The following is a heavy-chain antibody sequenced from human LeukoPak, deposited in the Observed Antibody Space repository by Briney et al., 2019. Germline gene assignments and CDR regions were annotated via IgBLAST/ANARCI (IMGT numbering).Heavy chain of an antibody. J-gene: IGHJ4*02. CDR3: ARGFPWGTVGAAFDS. D-gene: IGHD1-26*01. CDR2: IYTSGST. V-gene: IGHV4-61*02. Sequence: SETLSLTCTVSGGSISSGSYYWTWIRQPAGKGLEWIGRIYTSGSTNYNPSLKSRVTISVDTSKNQFSLRLSSVTAADTAVYYCARGFPWGTVGAAFDSWGQGTLVTVSS. CDR1: GGSISSGSYY.